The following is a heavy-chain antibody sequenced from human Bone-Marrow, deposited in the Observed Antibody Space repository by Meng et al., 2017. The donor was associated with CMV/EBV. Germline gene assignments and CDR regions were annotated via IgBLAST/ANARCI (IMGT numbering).Heavy chain of an antibody. Sequence: GESLKISCAASGFTFSSYSMNWVRQAPGKGLEWVSSISSSSSYIYYAVSVKGRFTISRDNAKNSLYLQMNSLRAEDTAVYYCARGGYGSGSYYYYYGMDVWGQGTTVTVSS. CDR3: ARGGYGSGSYYYYYGMDV. D-gene: IGHD3-10*01. J-gene: IGHJ6*02. CDR2: ISSSSSYI. CDR1: GFTFSSYS. V-gene: IGHV3-21*01.